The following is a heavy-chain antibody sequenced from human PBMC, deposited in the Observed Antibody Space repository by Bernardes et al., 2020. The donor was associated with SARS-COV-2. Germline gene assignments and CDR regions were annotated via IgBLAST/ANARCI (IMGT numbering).Heavy chain of an antibody. J-gene: IGHJ4*02. D-gene: IGHD3-22*01. CDR2: IYYSGST. CDR3: ARAYYYDSSGYLFPNYYFDY. V-gene: IGHV4-59*01. Sequence: TLSLICTVSGGSISSSYWSWIRQPPGKGLEWIGYIYYSGSTNYNPSLKSRVTISVDTSKNQFSLKLSSVTAADTAVYYCARAYYYDSSGYLFPNYYFDYWGQGTLVTGSS. CDR1: GGSISSSY.